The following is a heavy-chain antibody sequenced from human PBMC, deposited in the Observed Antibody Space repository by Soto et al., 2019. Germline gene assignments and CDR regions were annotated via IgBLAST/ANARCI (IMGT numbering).Heavy chain of an antibody. J-gene: IGHJ2*01. V-gene: IGHV1-69*02. CDR3: ARVVAAGPLWYFDL. CDR1: CGSFISNT. Sequence: SVKVSCRASCGSFISNTMIGVRQAPGQGLEWMGRIIPILGIANYAQKFQGRVTITADKSTSTAYMELSSLRSEDTAVYYCARVVAAGPLWYFDLWGRGTLVTVSS. CDR2: IIPILGIA. D-gene: IGHD6-6*01.